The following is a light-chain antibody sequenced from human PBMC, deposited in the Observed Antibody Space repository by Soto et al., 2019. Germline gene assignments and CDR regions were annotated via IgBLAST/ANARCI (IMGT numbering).Light chain of an antibody. CDR2: DVN. CDR1: SSDVGGYNF. CDR3: CSYTSSSTHV. V-gene: IGLV2-14*03. Sequence: QSALTQPXSXSXSPGXXITXXCTGTSSDVGGYNFVSWYQQHPGKVPKLMIFDVNRRPSGVSDRFSGSKSGNTASLTISGLQAEDEGDYYCCSYTSSSTHVFGSGTKVTVL. J-gene: IGLJ1*01.